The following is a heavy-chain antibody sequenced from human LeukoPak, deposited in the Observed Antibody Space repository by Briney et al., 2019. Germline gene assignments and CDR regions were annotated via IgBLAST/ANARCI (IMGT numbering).Heavy chain of an antibody. V-gene: IGHV3-30*01. CDR3: AREEEVVVTSLDY. CDR1: GFTFSSYA. CDR2: ISYDGSNK. J-gene: IGHJ4*02. D-gene: IGHD3-22*01. Sequence: GRSLRLSCAASGFTFSSYAMHWVRQAPGKGLEWVAVISYDGSNKYYADSVKGRFTISRDNSKNTLYLQMNSLRAEDTAVYYFAREEEVVVTSLDYWGQGTLVTVSS.